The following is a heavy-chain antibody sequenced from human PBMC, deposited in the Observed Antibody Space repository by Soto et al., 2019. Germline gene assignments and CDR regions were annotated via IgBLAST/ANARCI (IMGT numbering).Heavy chain of an antibody. Sequence: GESLKISCKGSGYSFAGYWITWVRQKPGKGLEWMGRIDPSDSQTYYSTSFRRHVTISATKSITTVFLQWSSLRASDTAMYYCARQIYDSDTGPNFQYYFDSWGQGTPVTVSS. V-gene: IGHV5-10-1*01. CDR2: IDPSDSQT. CDR3: ARQIYDSDTGPNFQYYFDS. J-gene: IGHJ4*02. D-gene: IGHD3-22*01. CDR1: GYSFAGYW.